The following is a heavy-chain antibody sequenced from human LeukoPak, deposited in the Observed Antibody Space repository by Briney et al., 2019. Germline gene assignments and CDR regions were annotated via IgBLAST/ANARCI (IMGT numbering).Heavy chain of an antibody. J-gene: IGHJ4*02. CDR1: GGSISDYY. CDR2: IYHSGST. Sequence: SETLSLTCTVSGGSISDYYWSWIRQPPGKGLEWIGYIYHSGSTYYNPSLKSRVTISVDRSKNQFSLKLSSVTAADTAVYYCARDRLSVGATIEHVDWGQGTLVTVSS. D-gene: IGHD1-26*01. CDR3: ARDRLSVGATIEHVD. V-gene: IGHV4-59*12.